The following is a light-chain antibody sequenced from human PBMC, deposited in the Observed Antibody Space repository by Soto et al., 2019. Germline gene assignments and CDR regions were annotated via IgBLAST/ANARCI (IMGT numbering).Light chain of an antibody. V-gene: IGKV3-15*01. CDR3: QQYSNSPPIT. Sequence: EIVLTQSPATLSVSPGERATLSCRASQSVRSNLAWYQQKPGQAPRLLIFDASTRATNIPARFSGSGSGTEFTLTISSRQSEDFAVYYCQQYSNSPPITFGGGTKVEIK. J-gene: IGKJ4*01. CDR2: DAS. CDR1: QSVRSN.